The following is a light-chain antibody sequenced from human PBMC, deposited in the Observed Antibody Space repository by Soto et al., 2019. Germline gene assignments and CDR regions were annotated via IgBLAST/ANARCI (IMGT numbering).Light chain of an antibody. Sequence: QSVLTQPPSASGTPGQRVTISCSGSSSNIGSNYVYWYQQLPGTAPKLHIYRNNQRPSGVPDRFSGSKSGTSASLAISGLRSEDEADYYCAAWDDSLSGRVVFGGGTQLTVL. CDR1: SSNIGSNY. J-gene: IGLJ2*01. CDR3: AAWDDSLSGRVV. V-gene: IGLV1-47*01. CDR2: RNN.